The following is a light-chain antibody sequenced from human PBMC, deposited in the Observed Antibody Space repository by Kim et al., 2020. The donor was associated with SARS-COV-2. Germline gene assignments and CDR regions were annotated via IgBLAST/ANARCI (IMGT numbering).Light chain of an antibody. CDR2: QDS. J-gene: IGLJ1*01. Sequence: SRGQTASITCSGDKLGDKYVCWYQQQPGQSPFLVIYQDSQRPSGVPERFSGSNSGNTATLTISGTQAMDEADYYCQAWDSSTASYVFGAGTKVTVL. CDR1: KLGDKY. CDR3: QAWDSSTASYV. V-gene: IGLV3-1*01.